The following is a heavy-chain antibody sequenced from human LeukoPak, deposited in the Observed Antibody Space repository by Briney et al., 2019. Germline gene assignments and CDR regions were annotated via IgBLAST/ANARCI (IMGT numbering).Heavy chain of an antibody. D-gene: IGHD4-17*01. CDR2: IYYSGST. V-gene: IGHV4-59*08. J-gene: IGHJ6*02. CDR1: GGSISSHY. CDR3: ARHPPDYGDYLMYYYYGMDV. Sequence: SETLSLTCTVSGGSISSHYWSWIRQPPGKGLEWIGYIYYSGSTNYNPSLKSRVTISVDTSKNQFSLKLSSVTAADTAVYYCARHPPDYGDYLMYYYYGMDVWGQGTTVTVSS.